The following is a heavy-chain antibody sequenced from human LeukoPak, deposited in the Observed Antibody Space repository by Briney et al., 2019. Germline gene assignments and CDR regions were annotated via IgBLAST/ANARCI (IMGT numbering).Heavy chain of an antibody. J-gene: IGHJ5*02. CDR2: INPNSGGT. D-gene: IGHD3-10*01. Sequence: GASVKVSCRASGYTFTGYYMHWVRQAPGQGLEWMGWINPNSGGTNYAQKFQGRVTMTRDTSLSTAYMELSRLRSDDTAVYYCARPRYYYGSGSYCWFDPWGQGTLVTVSS. CDR3: ARPRYYYGSGSYCWFDP. V-gene: IGHV1-2*02. CDR1: GYTFTGYY.